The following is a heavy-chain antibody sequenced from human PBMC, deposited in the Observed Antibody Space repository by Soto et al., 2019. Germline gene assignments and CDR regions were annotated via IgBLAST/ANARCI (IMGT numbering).Heavy chain of an antibody. D-gene: IGHD3-9*01. CDR1: CSSIPSYS. J-gene: IGHJ5*02. CDR2: IYYSGST. CDR3: ARAPSYYDILTGYSYKWFDP. Sequence: SVTLSLTCTLSCSSIPSYSWSCIPQPPATGLKWIGYIYYSGSTNYNPSLKSRVTISVDTSKDQFSLKLSSVTAADTAVYYCARAPSYYDILTGYSYKWFDPWGQGTVVTVS. V-gene: IGHV4-59*01.